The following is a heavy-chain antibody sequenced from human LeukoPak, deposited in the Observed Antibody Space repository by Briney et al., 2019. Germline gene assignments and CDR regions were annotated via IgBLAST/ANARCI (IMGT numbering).Heavy chain of an antibody. V-gene: IGHV3-21*01. CDR1: GFIFSNYA. Sequence: KTGGSLRLSCAASGFIFSNYAMNWVRQAPGKGLEWVSSFGTRSSSIYYAHSVTGRFIVSRDNAKNSLFLQMNSLRAEDTAVYYCARENDQGFDYWGQGTLVTVSS. CDR2: FGTRSSSI. D-gene: IGHD3-16*01. J-gene: IGHJ4*02. CDR3: ARENDQGFDY.